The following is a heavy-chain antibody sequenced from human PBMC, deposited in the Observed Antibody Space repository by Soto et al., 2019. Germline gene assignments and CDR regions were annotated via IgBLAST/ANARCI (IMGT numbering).Heavy chain of an antibody. CDR3: ARERGRQFLRPDDYSNYDAFDI. CDR2: ISAYNGNT. J-gene: IGHJ3*02. CDR1: RYTFTSYG. V-gene: IGHV1-18*01. Sequence: ASVKVSCKASRYTFTSYGISWVRQAPGQGLEWMGWISAYNGNTNYAQKLQGRVTMTTDTSTSTAYMELRSLRSDDTAVYYCARERGRQFLRPDDYSNYDAFDIWGQGTMVTVSS. D-gene: IGHD4-4*01.